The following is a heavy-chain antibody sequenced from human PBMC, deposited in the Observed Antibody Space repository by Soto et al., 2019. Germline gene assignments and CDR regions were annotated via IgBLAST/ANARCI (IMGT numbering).Heavy chain of an antibody. CDR2: IKKDGSEQ. Sequence: PGGSLRLSCAASGFTFSNFWMTWVRQAPGKGLEWVANIKKDGSEQYYVDSVKGRFTVSRDNAKNSVDLQMNSLRPEDTGVYCCASGNYYNGMDVWGQGTTVTVSS. CDR3: ASGNYYNGMDV. D-gene: IGHD3-10*01. J-gene: IGHJ6*02. V-gene: IGHV3-7*01. CDR1: GFTFSNFW.